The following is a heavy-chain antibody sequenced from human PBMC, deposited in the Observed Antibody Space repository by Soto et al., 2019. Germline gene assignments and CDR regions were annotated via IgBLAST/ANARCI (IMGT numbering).Heavy chain of an antibody. CDR3: TTGSVEGV. CDR2: IKRKIDGEAP. V-gene: IGHV3-15*07. D-gene: IGHD2-15*01. CDR1: GFSFSNAW. J-gene: IGHJ6*02. Sequence: EVQLVESGGGLVKPGGSLRLSCAASGFSFSNAWMNWVRQAPGKGLEWVGRIKRKIDGEAPDYAAPVKGRFTVSRDDSKSALYLHMISLKGDDTDLYYCTTGSVEGVWGQGTTVTVSS.